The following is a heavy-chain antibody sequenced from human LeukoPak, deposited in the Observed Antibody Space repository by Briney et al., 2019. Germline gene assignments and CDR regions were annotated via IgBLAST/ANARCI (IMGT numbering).Heavy chain of an antibody. D-gene: IGHD3-22*01. Sequence: PGGSLRLSCAASGFTFSSYGMHWVRQAPGKGLEWVAVISYDGSNKYYADSVKGRFTSSRDNSKNTLYLQMNSLRAEDTAVYYCARNYYDSSGFDYWGQGTLVTVSS. CDR1: GFTFSSYG. CDR3: ARNYYDSSGFDY. CDR2: ISYDGSNK. J-gene: IGHJ4*02. V-gene: IGHV3-30*03.